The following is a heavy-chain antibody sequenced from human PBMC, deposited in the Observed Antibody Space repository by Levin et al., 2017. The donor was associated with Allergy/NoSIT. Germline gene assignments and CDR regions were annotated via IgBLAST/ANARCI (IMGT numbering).Heavy chain of an antibody. CDR3: AKGPNDYGDYAAVEFDY. J-gene: IGHJ4*02. D-gene: IGHD4-17*01. CDR1: GFTFDDYA. V-gene: IGHV3-9*01. CDR2: ISWNSGSI. Sequence: SLKISCAASGFTFDDYAMHWVRQAPGKGLEWVSGISWNSGSIGYADSVKGRFTISRDNAKNSLYLQMNSLRAEDTALYYCAKGPNDYGDYAAVEFDYWGQGTLVTVSS.